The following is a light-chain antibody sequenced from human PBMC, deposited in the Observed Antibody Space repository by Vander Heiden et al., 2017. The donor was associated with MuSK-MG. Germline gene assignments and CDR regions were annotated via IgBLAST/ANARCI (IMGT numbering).Light chain of an antibody. CDR3: HHDGSSPKT. V-gene: IGKV3-20*01. J-gene: IGKJ1*01. CDR1: QSVSSFY. CDR2: GAS. Sequence: EIVLTQSPGTRSLSPGERATLPCRASQSVSSFYLAWYQQKPGQAPRLLIYGASSRATGTPDRFSGSGSGTDFTLTISRLEPEDFAVYYCHHDGSSPKTFGQGTKVEIK.